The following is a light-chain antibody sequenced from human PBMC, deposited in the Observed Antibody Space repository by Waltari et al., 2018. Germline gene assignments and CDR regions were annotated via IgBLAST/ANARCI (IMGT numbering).Light chain of an antibody. Sequence: DIQMTQSPSAMSASVGDRVTLTCRASQGISNYLAWFQQKPGKVPKRLIYGASSWQSGVPSRFSGSGSGTEFTLTISSLQPEDFATYYCLQHNSYPRTFGQGTKVEIK. J-gene: IGKJ1*01. CDR2: GAS. V-gene: IGKV1-17*03. CDR3: LQHNSYPRT. CDR1: QGISNY.